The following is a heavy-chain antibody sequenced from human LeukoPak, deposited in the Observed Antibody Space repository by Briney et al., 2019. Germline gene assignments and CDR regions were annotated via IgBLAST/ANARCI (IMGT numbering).Heavy chain of an antibody. CDR2: ISSSSSYI. CDR1: GFTLSSYS. V-gene: IGHV3-21*01. J-gene: IGHJ6*02. Sequence: GGSLRLSCAASGFTLSSYSMNWVRQAPGKGLEWVSSISSSSSYIYYADSVKGRFTISRDNAKNSLYLQMNSLRAEDTAVYYCAREDCSGGSCYPGPNYYYYGMDVWGQGTTVTVSS. CDR3: AREDCSGGSCYPGPNYYYYGMDV. D-gene: IGHD2-15*01.